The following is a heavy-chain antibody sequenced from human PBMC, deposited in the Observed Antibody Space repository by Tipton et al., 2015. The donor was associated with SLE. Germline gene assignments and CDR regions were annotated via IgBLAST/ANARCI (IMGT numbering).Heavy chain of an antibody. Sequence: TLSLTCTVSGDSISSYSWSWIRQPPGKGLQWIGYIYDSGNTRYNPSLKSRVTISVDTSKNQFSLKLSSVTAADTAKYFCARSRVGGTRSSGAVWFFDSWGQGTLFTVSS. CDR3: ARSRVGGTRSSGAVWFFDS. CDR2: IYDSGNT. V-gene: IGHV4-59*01. D-gene: IGHD6-19*01. J-gene: IGHJ4*02. CDR1: GDSISSYS.